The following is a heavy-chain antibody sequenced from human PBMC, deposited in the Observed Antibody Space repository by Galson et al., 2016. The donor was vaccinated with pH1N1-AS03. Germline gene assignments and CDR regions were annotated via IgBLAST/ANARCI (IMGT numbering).Heavy chain of an antibody. V-gene: IGHV1-8*03. CDR3: ARGVVDCSGPACSGTLRFDP. D-gene: IGHD2-15*01. Sequence: SVKVSCKASGYTFTTYDINWVRQAPGQGLEWMGWMNPDSGNTGYAPSFQGRVTITRDTSISTAYMELSRLRSEYTAVYYCARGVVDCSGPACSGTLRFDPWGQGTLSPSPQ. CDR2: MNPDSGNT. CDR1: GYTFTTYD. J-gene: IGHJ5*02.